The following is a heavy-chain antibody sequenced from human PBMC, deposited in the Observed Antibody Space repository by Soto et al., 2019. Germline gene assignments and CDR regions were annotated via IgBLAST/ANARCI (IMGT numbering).Heavy chain of an antibody. V-gene: IGHV4-59*08. CDR2: IYYSGST. CDR1: GGSISGYY. D-gene: IGHD2-15*01. Sequence: QVQLQESGPGLVKPSETLSLTCTVSGGSISGYYWNWIRQPPGKGLEGIGYIYYSGSTSYNPSLKSRVTILSDTSKSQFSLKLTSVTAADTAVYYCARGYCSGGTCYSRVFDYWGQGTLVTVSS. CDR3: ARGYCSGGTCYSRVFDY. J-gene: IGHJ4*02.